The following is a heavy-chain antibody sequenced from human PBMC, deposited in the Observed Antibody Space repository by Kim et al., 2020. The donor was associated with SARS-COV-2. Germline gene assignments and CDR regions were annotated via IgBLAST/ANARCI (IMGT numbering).Heavy chain of an antibody. CDR2: INPSGGST. D-gene: IGHD3-3*01. Sequence: ASVKVSCKASGYTFTSYYMHWVRQAPGQGLEWMGIINPSGGSTSYAQKFQGRVTMTRDTSTSTVYMELSSLRSEDTAVYYCARSEQYEPQPYYDFWSGYHNPPYYYYYGMDVWGQGTTVTVSS. V-gene: IGHV1-46*01. CDR3: ARSEQYEPQPYYDFWSGYHNPPYYYYYGMDV. J-gene: IGHJ6*02. CDR1: GYTFTSYY.